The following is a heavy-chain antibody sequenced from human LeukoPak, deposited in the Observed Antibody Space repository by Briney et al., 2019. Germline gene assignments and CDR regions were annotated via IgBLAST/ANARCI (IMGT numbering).Heavy chain of an antibody. CDR2: IYSGGST. Sequence: PGGSLRVSCAASGFSASSNLLSWVCQAPGKGLEWVSVIYSGGSTYYADSVKGRFTISRDNSKNTLYLQMNSLRAEDTAVYYCARIVPDVVATLTLDHWGQGGLVSVSS. CDR3: ARIVPDVVATLTLDH. D-gene: IGHD2-21*01. V-gene: IGHV3-66*01. CDR1: GFSASSNL. J-gene: IGHJ4*02.